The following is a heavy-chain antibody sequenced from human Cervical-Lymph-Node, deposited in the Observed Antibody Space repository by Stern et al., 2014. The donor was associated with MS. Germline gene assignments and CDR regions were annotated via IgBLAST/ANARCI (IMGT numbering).Heavy chain of an antibody. CDR2: ISPKNGDT. CDR1: GFTISNYY. J-gene: IGHJ6*02. CDR3: AENMDV. Sequence: VQLVQSGAEVKKPGASGQVSCKPSGFTISNYYVHWLRQAPGQRPEWMGRISPKNGDTNYAPKFQGRVTMTRDTSVGLVSLEVTRLRLDDTAIYYCAENMDVWGQGTTVTVSS. V-gene: IGHV1-2*02.